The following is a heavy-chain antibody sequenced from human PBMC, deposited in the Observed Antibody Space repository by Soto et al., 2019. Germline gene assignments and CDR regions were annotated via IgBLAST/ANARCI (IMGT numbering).Heavy chain of an antibody. J-gene: IGHJ5*02. Sequence: GGSLRLSCAASGFTFSSYSMNWVRQAPGKGLEWVSSISSSSSYIYYADSVKGRFTISRDNAKNSLYLQMNSLRAEDTAVYYCARDHMEYSSSSFWFDPWGQGTLVTVSS. D-gene: IGHD6-6*01. CDR2: ISSSSSYI. CDR3: ARDHMEYSSSSFWFDP. V-gene: IGHV3-21*01. CDR1: GFTFSSYS.